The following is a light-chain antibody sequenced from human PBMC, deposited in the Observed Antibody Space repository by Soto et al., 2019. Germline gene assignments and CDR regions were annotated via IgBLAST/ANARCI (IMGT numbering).Light chain of an antibody. J-gene: IGKJ5*01. CDR2: DVS. CDR3: QQYYSYPT. CDR1: QTISTY. V-gene: IGKV1-17*01. Sequence: DIQMTQSPSSLSASVGDRVTISCRASQTISTYLHWYQHKPGRAPRLLISDVSTLQSGVPSRFSGSGSGTDFTLTISCLQSEDFATYYCQQYYSYPTFGQGTRLEIK.